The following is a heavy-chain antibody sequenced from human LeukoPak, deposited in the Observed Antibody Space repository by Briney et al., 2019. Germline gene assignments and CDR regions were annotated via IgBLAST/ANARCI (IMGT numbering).Heavy chain of an antibody. CDR3: AKDPGGSYGSGDYNWFDP. V-gene: IGHV1-24*01. J-gene: IGHJ5*02. CDR2: FDPEDGET. CDR1: GYTLTELS. D-gene: IGHD3-10*01. Sequence: ASVKVSCKVSGYTLTELSMHWVRQAPGKGLEWMGGFDPEDGETIYAQKFQGRVTMTEDTSTDTAYMELSSLRSEDTAVYYCAKDPGGSYGSGDYNWFDPWGQGTLVTVSS.